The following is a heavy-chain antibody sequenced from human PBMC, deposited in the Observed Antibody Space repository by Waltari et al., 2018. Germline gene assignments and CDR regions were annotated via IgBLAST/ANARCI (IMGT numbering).Heavy chain of an antibody. CDR3: ARQNIHSYGYGYFDY. J-gene: IGHJ4*02. CDR1: GYSFARYW. Sequence: EVQLVQSGAEVKKPGESLKIPCQGSGYSFARYWIGWVRQMPGKGLEWMGIIYPCDSSTKYSPSFQGQVTISVDTSISTAYLQWSSLKASDTAMYFCARQNIHSYGYGYFDYWGQGTLVTVSS. D-gene: IGHD5-18*01. CDR2: IYPCDSST. V-gene: IGHV5-51*01.